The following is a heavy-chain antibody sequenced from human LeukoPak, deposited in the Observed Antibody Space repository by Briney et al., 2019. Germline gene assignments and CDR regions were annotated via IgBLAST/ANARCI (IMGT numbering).Heavy chain of an antibody. V-gene: IGHV1-18*01. CDR1: GYTFTSYG. J-gene: IGHJ6*03. Sequence: ASVKVSCKASGYTFTSYGISWVRQAPGQGLEWMGWIIPNIGTTNYAQKLQGRVTMTTDTSTSAAYMELRSLRSDDTAVYYCARDADSSGYYYEGPYYYYYMDVWGKGTTVTVSS. D-gene: IGHD3-22*01. CDR3: ARDADSSGYYYEGPYYYYYMDV. CDR2: IIPNIGTT.